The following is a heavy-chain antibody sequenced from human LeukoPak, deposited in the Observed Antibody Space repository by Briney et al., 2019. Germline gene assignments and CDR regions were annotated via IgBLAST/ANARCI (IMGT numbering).Heavy chain of an antibody. V-gene: IGHV3-23*01. CDR1: GFTFSNYA. J-gene: IGHJ4*02. Sequence: GGSLRLSCAASGFTFSNYAMTWVRQAPGKGLEWISIISGRGDGTYYTDSVKGRFTISRDNSKNTVYLQMNNLRAEDTALYYCAKEKGFGYSPLDYWGQGTLVTVSA. D-gene: IGHD3-22*01. CDR2: ISGRGDGT. CDR3: AKEKGFGYSPLDY.